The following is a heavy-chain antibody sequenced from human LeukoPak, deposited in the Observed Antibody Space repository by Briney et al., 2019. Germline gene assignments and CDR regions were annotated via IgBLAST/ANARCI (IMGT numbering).Heavy chain of an antibody. CDR2: ICYSGST. V-gene: IGHV4-39*01. Sequence: SETLSLTCTVSGGSISSSSYYWGWIRQPPGKGLQWIGSICYSGSTYYNPSLKSRVTISVDTSKNQFSLKLSSVTAADTAVYYCARQPRIAARPNYFDYWGRGTLVTVSS. D-gene: IGHD6-6*01. CDR3: ARQPRIAARPNYFDY. CDR1: GGSISSSSYY. J-gene: IGHJ4*02.